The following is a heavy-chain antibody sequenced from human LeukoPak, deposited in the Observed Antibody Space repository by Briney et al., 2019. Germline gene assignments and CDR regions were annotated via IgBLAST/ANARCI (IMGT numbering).Heavy chain of an antibody. J-gene: IGHJ3*02. D-gene: IGHD1-1*01. CDR3: ANAIWGWGKSWNAFDS. Sequence: PGGSLRLSCAASGFTFDDYTMHWVRQAPRKGLEWVSGISWNSGNIGYADSVKGRFTISRDNTQNSLYLQMNSLKAEDTALYYCANAIWGWGKSWNAFDSWGQGTMVTVSS. CDR1: GFTFDDYT. V-gene: IGHV3-9*01. CDR2: ISWNSGNI.